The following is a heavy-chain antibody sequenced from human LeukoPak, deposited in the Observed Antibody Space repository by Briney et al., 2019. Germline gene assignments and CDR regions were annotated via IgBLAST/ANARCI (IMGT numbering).Heavy chain of an antibody. V-gene: IGHV4-59*08. CDR3: ARRTKV. J-gene: IGHJ4*02. Sequence: SETLSLTCTVSGGSISSYYWIWIRQPPGKGLEWIGYIYYSGSTNYNPSLKSRVTISVDTSKNQFSLKLSSVTAADTAVYYCARRTKVWGQGTLVTVSS. CDR1: GGSISSYY. CDR2: IYYSGST.